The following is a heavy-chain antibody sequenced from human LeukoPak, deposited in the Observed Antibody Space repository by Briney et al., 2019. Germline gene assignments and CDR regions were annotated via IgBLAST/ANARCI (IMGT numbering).Heavy chain of an antibody. CDR3: ARPGIVGAYGDAFDI. D-gene: IGHD1-26*01. CDR2: IHHGEET. Sequence: PSETLSLTCAVSGGSISSSHWWSWVRQPPGKGLEWIGGIHHGEETKYNPSLKGRVAISVDNSKNQFSLKLSSVTAADTAVYYCARPGIVGAYGDAFDIWGQGTMVTVSS. J-gene: IGHJ3*02. CDR1: GGSISSSHW. V-gene: IGHV4-4*02.